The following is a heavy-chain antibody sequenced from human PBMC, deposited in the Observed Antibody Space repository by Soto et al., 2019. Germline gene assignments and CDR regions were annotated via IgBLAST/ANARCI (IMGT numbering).Heavy chain of an antibody. CDR2: IYPGDSDT. CDR1: GYSFTSYW. J-gene: IGHJ6*02. V-gene: IGHV5-51*01. Sequence: PGESLKISCKGSGYSFTSYWIGWVRQMPGKGLEWMGIIYPGDSDTRYSPSFQGQVTIPADKSISTAYLQWSSLKASDTAMYYCARRSSSPRDYYGMDVWGQGTTVTVSS. D-gene: IGHD6-6*01. CDR3: ARRSSSPRDYYGMDV.